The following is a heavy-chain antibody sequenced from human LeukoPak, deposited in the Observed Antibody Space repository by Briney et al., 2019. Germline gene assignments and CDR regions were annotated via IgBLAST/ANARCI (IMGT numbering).Heavy chain of an antibody. D-gene: IGHD2-21*02. CDR1: GYTFTSYG. CDR3: ARGPDPSVTAIFSGYYYYYMDV. Sequence: ASVKVSCKASGYTFTSYGISWGRQAPGQGLEWMGWISAYNGNTNYAQKLQGRVTMTTDTSTSTAYMELRSLRSDDTAVYYCARGPDPSVTAIFSGYYYYYMDVWGKGTTVTVSS. V-gene: IGHV1-18*01. CDR2: ISAYNGNT. J-gene: IGHJ6*03.